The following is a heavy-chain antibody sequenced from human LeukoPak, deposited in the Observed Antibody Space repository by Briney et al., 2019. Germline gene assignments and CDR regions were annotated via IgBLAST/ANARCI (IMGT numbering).Heavy chain of an antibody. CDR2: IRYDGSNK. V-gene: IGHV3-30*02. CDR3: AREDYGGNFYSDY. Sequence: PGGSLRLSCAASGFTFSNYGMHWVRRAPGKGLEWVAFIRYDGSNKYYADSVKGRFTISRDNSKNTLYLQMNSLRAEDTAVYYCAREDYGGNFYSDYWGQGTLVTVSS. J-gene: IGHJ4*02. CDR1: GFTFSNYG. D-gene: IGHD4-23*01.